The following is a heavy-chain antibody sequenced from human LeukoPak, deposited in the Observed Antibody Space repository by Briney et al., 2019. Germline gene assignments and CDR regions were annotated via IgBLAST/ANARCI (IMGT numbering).Heavy chain of an antibody. CDR3: AKGTRGSGTSYNDDY. CDR1: GFTFSSYA. V-gene: IGHV3-23*01. CDR2: ISGSGAGT. J-gene: IGHJ4*02. Sequence: GGSLRLSCAASGFTFSSYAMSWVRQAPGKGLEWVSTISGSGAGTYYADSVKGRFTISRDNPKNTLYLQMDSLRTEDTAIYYCAKGTRGSGTSYNDDYWGQGTLVTVSS. D-gene: IGHD3-10*01.